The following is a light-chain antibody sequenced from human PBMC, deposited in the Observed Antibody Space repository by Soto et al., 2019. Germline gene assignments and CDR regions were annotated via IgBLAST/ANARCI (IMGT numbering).Light chain of an antibody. CDR2: GAS. CDR1: QSVSSSY. V-gene: IGKV3-20*01. CDR3: QQYGSSPRFVT. Sequence: EIVLTQSPGTLSLSPGERATLSCRASQSVSSSYLAWYQQKPGQAPRLLIYGASSRATGIPDRFSGSGSGTDFTLTISRLEPEDFAVYYCQQYGSSPRFVTFGPGTKVDIK. J-gene: IGKJ3*01.